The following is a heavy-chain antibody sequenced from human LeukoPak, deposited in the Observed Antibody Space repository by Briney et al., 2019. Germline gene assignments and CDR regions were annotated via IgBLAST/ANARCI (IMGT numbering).Heavy chain of an antibody. V-gene: IGHV3-7*01. CDR1: GFTFSSYW. CDR2: VNEDGSAK. J-gene: IGHJ4*02. D-gene: IGHD1-1*01. Sequence: GALRLSCAASGFTFSSYWMSWVRQAPGKGLESVAIVNEDGSAKYYLDSVKGRFTISRDNAWNSLYLEMNSLRAEDTAVYYCARDYWRSIDHWGQGTLVTVSS. CDR3: ARDYWRSIDH.